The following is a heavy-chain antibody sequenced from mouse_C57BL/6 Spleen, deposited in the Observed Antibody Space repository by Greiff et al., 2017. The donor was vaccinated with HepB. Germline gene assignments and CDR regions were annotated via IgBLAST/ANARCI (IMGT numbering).Heavy chain of an antibody. CDR2: ISSGGSYT. CDR1: GFTFSSYG. Sequence: EVQRVESGGDLVKPGGSLKLSCAASGFTFSSYGMSWVRQTPDKRLEWVATISSGGSYTYYPDSVKGRFTISRDNAKNTLYLQMSSLKSEDTAMYYCASEGFAYWGQGTLVTVSA. V-gene: IGHV5-6*01. J-gene: IGHJ3*01. CDR3: ASEGFAY.